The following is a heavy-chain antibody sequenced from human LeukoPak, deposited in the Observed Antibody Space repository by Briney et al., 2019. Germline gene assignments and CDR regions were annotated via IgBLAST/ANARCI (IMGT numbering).Heavy chain of an antibody. V-gene: IGHV3-23*01. J-gene: IGHJ4*02. CDR1: GFTFSSYA. D-gene: IGHD3-22*01. CDR2: ISGSGGST. Sequence: GGSLRLSCAASGFTFSSYAMSWVRQAPGKGLEWVSAISGSGGSTYYADSVKGRFTISRDNSKNTLYLQMNSLRAEDTAVYYCAKDYYDSSGYSFGSQSDYWGQGTLVTVSS. CDR3: AKDYYDSSGYSFGSQSDY.